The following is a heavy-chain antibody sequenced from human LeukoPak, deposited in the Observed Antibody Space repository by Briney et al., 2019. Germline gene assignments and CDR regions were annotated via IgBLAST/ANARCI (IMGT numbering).Heavy chain of an antibody. V-gene: IGHV1-69*13. Sequence: GASVKVSCKASGGSFSSHAISWVRQAPGQGLEWMGGNIPMFVTADYAQKFQGRVTITADESTNTAYMEVSGLRSEGTAMYYCARGGKAAAEQFDYWGQGTLVTVSS. CDR3: ARGGKAAAEQFDY. CDR1: GGSFSSHA. D-gene: IGHD3-10*01. J-gene: IGHJ4*02. CDR2: NIPMFVTA.